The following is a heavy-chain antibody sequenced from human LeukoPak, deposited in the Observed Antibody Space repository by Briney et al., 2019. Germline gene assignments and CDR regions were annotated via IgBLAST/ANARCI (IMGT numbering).Heavy chain of an antibody. CDR2: ISSSGSTI. Sequence: GGSLRLSCAASGFTFSSYEMNWVRQAPGKGLEWVSYISSSGSTIYYADSVKGRFTISRDNAKNSLYLQMNSLRAEDTAVYYCARGRRYCSSTTCYGMYYSDYWGQGTLVTVSS. J-gene: IGHJ4*02. CDR1: GFTFSSYE. D-gene: IGHD2-2*01. V-gene: IGHV3-48*03. CDR3: ARGRRYCSSTTCYGMYYSDY.